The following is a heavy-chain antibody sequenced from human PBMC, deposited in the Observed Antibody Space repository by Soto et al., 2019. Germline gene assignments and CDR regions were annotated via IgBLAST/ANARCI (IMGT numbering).Heavy chain of an antibody. Sequence: EVQLLASGGGLVQPGGSLRLSCAASGFTFSSNAMSWVRQAPGMGLEWVSGISNSGRSTYYADSVKGRFTISRDNVKNTVYLQMNILRAEDTAVYYCANGYFDYWGQGSLVAVSS. V-gene: IGHV3-23*01. CDR3: ANGYFDY. CDR1: GFTFSSNA. CDR2: ISNSGRST. J-gene: IGHJ4*02.